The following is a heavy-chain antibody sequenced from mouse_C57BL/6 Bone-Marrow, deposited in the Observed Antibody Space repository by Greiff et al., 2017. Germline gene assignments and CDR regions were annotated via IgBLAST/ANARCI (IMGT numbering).Heavy chain of an antibody. D-gene: IGHD1-1*01. CDR1: GYTFTSYG. CDR3: ARGPTVVAFDY. V-gene: IGHV1-81*01. Sequence: VQLVESGAELARPGASVKLSCKASGYTFTSYGISWVKQRTGQGLEWIGEIYPRSGNTYYNEKFKGKATLTADKSSSTAYMELRSLTSEDSAVYFCARGPTVVAFDYWGQGTTLTVSS. J-gene: IGHJ2*01. CDR2: IYPRSGNT.